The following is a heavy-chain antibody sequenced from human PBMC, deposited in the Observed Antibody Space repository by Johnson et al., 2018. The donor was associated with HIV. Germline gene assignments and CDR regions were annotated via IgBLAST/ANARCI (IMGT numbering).Heavy chain of an antibody. V-gene: IGHV3-20*04. J-gene: IGHJ3*02. D-gene: IGHD6-13*01. CDR1: GFTFDEYG. Sequence: VQLVESGGGVVRPGGSLRLSCAASGFTFDEYGLSWVRQVPGKGLEWVSGINWNGGSTHYADSVKGRFTISRDNAKNSLYLQMNSLRAEGTALYYCAKVWQQLAHDAFDIWGKGTMVTVSS. CDR3: AKVWQQLAHDAFDI. CDR2: INWNGGST.